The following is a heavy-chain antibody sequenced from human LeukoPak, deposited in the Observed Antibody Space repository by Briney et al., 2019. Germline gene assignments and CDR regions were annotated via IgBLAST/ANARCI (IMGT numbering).Heavy chain of an antibody. CDR3: AGDMVGATNTFDY. V-gene: IGHV3-30-3*01. Sequence: GGSLRLSCAASGFTFSSYAMHWVRQAPGKGLEWVAVISYDGSNKYYADSVKGRFTISRDNSKNTLYLQMNSLRAEDTAVYYCAGDMVGATNTFDYWGQGTLVTVSS. CDR2: ISYDGSNK. D-gene: IGHD1-26*01. CDR1: GFTFSSYA. J-gene: IGHJ4*02.